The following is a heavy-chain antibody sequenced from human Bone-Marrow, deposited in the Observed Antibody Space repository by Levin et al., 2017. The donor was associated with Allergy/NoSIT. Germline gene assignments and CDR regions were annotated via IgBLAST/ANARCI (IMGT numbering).Heavy chain of an antibody. CDR3: AKSGPNYDSSGSHGRFDY. Sequence: GGSLRLSCAASGFTFSSYGMHWVRQAPGKGLEWVAVISYDGSNKYYADSVKGRFTISRDNSKNTLYLQMNSLRAEDTAVYYCAKSGPNYDSSGSHGRFDYWGKGTLVTVSS. V-gene: IGHV3-30*18. J-gene: IGHJ4*02. CDR2: ISYDGSNK. D-gene: IGHD3-22*01. CDR1: GFTFSSYG.